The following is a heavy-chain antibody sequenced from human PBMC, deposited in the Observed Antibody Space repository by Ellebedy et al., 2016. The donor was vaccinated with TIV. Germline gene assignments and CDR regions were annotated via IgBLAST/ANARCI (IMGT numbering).Heavy chain of an antibody. CDR2: IYSGGST. CDR3: ARTYYDSSGYYVGYYFDY. Sequence: GESLKISCAASGFTVSSNYMSWVRQAPGKGLEWVSVIYSGGSTYYADSVKGRFTVSRDNSKNTLYLQMNSLRAEDTAVYNCARTYYDSSGYYVGYYFDYWGQGTLVTVSS. V-gene: IGHV3-66*01. J-gene: IGHJ4*02. CDR1: GFTVSSNY. D-gene: IGHD3-22*01.